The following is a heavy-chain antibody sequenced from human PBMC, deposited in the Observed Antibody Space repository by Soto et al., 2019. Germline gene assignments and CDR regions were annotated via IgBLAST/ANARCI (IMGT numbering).Heavy chain of an antibody. CDR2: ISGSGGST. CDR1: GFTFSSYA. Sequence: GGSLRLSCAASGFTFSSYAMSWVRQAPGKGLEWVSAISGSGGSTYYADSVKGRFTISRDNSKNTLYLQMNSLRAEDTAVYYCAKERGDSDFWSGYPYFDYWGQGTLVTVSS. J-gene: IGHJ4*02. D-gene: IGHD3-3*01. CDR3: AKERGDSDFWSGYPYFDY. V-gene: IGHV3-23*01.